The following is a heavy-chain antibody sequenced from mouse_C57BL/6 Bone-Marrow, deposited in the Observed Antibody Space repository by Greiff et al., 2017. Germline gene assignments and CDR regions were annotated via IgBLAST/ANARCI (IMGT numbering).Heavy chain of an antibody. CDR3: ARDSILGYFDV. CDR1: GFTFSDFY. D-gene: IGHD1-3*01. CDR2: SRNKANDYTT. J-gene: IGHJ1*03. V-gene: IGHV7-1*01. Sequence: EVKVVESGGGLEQSGRSLRLSCATSGFTFSDFYMEWVRQAPGKGLEWIAASRNKANDYTTEYSASVKGRFVVSRDTSQSIIYLQMNALRAEDTAIYYCARDSILGYFDVWGTGTTVTVSS.